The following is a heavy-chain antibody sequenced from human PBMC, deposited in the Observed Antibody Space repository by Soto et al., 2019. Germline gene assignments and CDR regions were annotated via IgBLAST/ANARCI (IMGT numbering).Heavy chain of an antibody. CDR3: ARLPSRHLVDY. CDR2: MFYGVST. CDR1: GSSINSSGYY. D-gene: IGHD3-3*02. V-gene: IGHV4-39*01. J-gene: IGHJ4*02. Sequence: SETLSLTCTVSGSSINSSGYYWGWIRQPPGKGLEWIGSMFYGVSTYYNPSLKSRVTVSVDTSKNQFSLNLRSVTAADTAVYYCARLPSRHLVDYWGQGTLVTVPQ.